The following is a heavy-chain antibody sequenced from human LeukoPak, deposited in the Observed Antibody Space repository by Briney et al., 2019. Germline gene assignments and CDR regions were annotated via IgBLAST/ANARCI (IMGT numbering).Heavy chain of an antibody. V-gene: IGHV4-59*01. CDR3: ARQGYSSGWYGVQFDY. Sequence: SETLSLTCTVSGGSISSYYWSWIRQPPGKGLEWIGYIYYSGSTNYNPSLKSRVTISVDTSKNQFSLKLSPVTAADTAVYYCARQGYSSGWYGVQFDYWGQGTLVTVSS. D-gene: IGHD6-19*01. CDR2: IYYSGST. J-gene: IGHJ4*02. CDR1: GGSISSYY.